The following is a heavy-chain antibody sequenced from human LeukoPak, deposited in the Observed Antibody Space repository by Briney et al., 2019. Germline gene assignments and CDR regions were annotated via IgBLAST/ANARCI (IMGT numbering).Heavy chain of an antibody. Sequence: GGSLRLSCAASGFTFSSYAMSRVRQAPGKGLEWVTAISGSGGSTYYADSVKGRFTISRDNSKNTLYLQMNSLRAEDTAVYYCAKDYSQWLALDYWGQGTLVTVSS. D-gene: IGHD6-19*01. CDR3: AKDYSQWLALDY. CDR2: ISGSGGST. J-gene: IGHJ4*02. CDR1: GFTFSSYA. V-gene: IGHV3-23*01.